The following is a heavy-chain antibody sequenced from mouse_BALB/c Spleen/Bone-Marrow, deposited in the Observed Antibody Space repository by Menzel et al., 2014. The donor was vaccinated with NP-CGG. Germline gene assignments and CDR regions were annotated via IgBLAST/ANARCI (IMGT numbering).Heavy chain of an antibody. J-gene: IGHJ3*01. CDR3: AKNYYYGYVAY. D-gene: IGHD1-2*01. V-gene: IGHV4-1*02. CDR1: GFDFSRYW. CDR2: INTDSSTI. Sequence: EVKLLASGGGLVQPGGSLKLSCAASGFDFSRYWMTWVRQAPGKGLEWIGEINTDSSTINYTPSLKDKFIISRDNAKNTLYLQMSKVRSEDTALYYCAKNYYYGYVAYWGQGTLVTVSA.